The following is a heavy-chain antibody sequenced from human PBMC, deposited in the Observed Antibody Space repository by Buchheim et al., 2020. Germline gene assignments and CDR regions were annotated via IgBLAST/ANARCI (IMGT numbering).Heavy chain of an antibody. CDR2: ISYDGSNK. J-gene: IGHJ5*02. CDR3: AKGCSGGSCYSEPWFDP. CDR1: GFTFSSYG. D-gene: IGHD2-15*01. V-gene: IGHV3-30*18. Sequence: QVQLVESGGGVVQPGRSLRLSCAASGFTFSSYGMHWVRQAPGKGLEWVAVISYDGSNKYYADSVKGRFTISRDNSKNTPYLQMNSLRAEDTAVYYCAKGCSGGSCYSEPWFDPWGQGTL.